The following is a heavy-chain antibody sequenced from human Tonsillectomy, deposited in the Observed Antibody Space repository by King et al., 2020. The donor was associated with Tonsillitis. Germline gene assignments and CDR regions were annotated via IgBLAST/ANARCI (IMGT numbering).Heavy chain of an antibody. J-gene: IGHJ4*02. CDR2: IYTSGST. CDR1: GGSISSGSYY. V-gene: IGHV4-61*02. D-gene: IGHD3-10*01. CDR3: ARARGPLALEALDY. Sequence: VQLQESGPGLVKPSQTLSLTCTVSGGSISSGSYYWSWIRQPAGKGLEWIGRIYTSGSTNYNPSLKSRVTISVDTSKNQFSLKLSSVTAADTAVYCCARARGPLALEALDYWGQGTLVTVSS.